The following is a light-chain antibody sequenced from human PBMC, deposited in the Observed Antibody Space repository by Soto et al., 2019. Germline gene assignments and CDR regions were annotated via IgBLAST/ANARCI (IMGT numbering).Light chain of an antibody. CDR3: SSYTSSSTLHYV. V-gene: IGLV2-14*01. J-gene: IGLJ1*01. CDR2: DVS. Sequence: QSALTQPASVSGSPGQSITISCTGTSSDVGAYNYVSWYQQHPGKAPKLMIYDVSYRPSGVSNRLSGSKSGNTASLPISGLQAEDEADYYCSSYTSSSTLHYVFGTGTKLTVL. CDR1: SSDVGAYNY.